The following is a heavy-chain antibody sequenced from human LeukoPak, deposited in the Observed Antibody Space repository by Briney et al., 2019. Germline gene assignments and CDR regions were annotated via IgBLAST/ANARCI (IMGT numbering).Heavy chain of an antibody. D-gene: IGHD3-10*01. CDR1: GFNLNHFE. J-gene: IGHJ4*02. CDR3: VRQVYGSGTYYDS. V-gene: IGHV3-48*02. Sequence: GGSLRLSCVASGFNLNHFEIHWVRQAPGKGLEWVSYISSGSSTIFYVDSVKGRFTISRDNARNSLYLQMNSLRDEDTAVYYCVRQVYGSGTYYDSWGQGTLVTVSS. CDR2: ISSGSSTI.